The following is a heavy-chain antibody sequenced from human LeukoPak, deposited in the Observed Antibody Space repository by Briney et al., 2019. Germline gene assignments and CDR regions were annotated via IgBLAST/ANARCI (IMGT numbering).Heavy chain of an antibody. CDR1: VGSFSGYY. CDR2: INHSGST. V-gene: IGHV4-34*01. Sequence: SETLSLTCAVYVGSFSGYYRSWIRQPPGKVLEWIGEINHSGSTNYNSSLKSRVTISVDTSKNQFSLKLSSVTAADTAVYYCARGYYGSGSHCCHMDVWGEGTTITVS. D-gene: IGHD3-10*01. CDR3: ARGYYGSGSHCCHMDV. J-gene: IGHJ6*03.